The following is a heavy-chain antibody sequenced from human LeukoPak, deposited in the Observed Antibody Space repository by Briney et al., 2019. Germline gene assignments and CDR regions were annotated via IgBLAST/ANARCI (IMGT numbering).Heavy chain of an antibody. CDR3: ARSLDGYNWNFDY. V-gene: IGHV7-4-1*02. D-gene: IGHD5-24*01. J-gene: IGHJ4*02. Sequence: ASVKVSCTASGYTFTSYAMNWVRQAPGQGLEWMGWMNTNTGNPTYAQGFTGRFVFSLDTSVSTAYLQISSLKAEDTAVYYCARSLDGYNWNFDYWGQGTLVTVSS. CDR1: GYTFTSYA. CDR2: MNTNTGNP.